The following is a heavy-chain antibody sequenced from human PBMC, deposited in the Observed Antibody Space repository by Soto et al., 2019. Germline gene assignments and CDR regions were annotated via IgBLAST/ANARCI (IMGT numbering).Heavy chain of an antibody. CDR3: ARASGSRYYYGMDV. D-gene: IGHD1-26*01. CDR1: GGSISSYY. CDR2: IYYSGST. Sequence: QVQLQESGPGLVKPSETLSLTCTVSGGSISSYYWSWIRQPPGKGLEWIGYIYYSGSTNYNPSLKSRVTISVDTSKNQFSLKLSSVTAADTAVYYCARASGSRYYYGMDVWGQGTTVTVSS. V-gene: IGHV4-59*01. J-gene: IGHJ6*02.